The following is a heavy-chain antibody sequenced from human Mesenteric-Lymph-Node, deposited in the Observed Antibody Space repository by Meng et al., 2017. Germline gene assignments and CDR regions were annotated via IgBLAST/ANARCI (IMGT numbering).Heavy chain of an antibody. CDR1: GHSFTDYA. J-gene: IGHJ3*02. CDR2: INVGNGNT. D-gene: IGHD3-10*01. CDR3: ARFGELSPDAFDI. Sequence: ASVKVSCKASGHSFTDYAMHWVRQAPGQSLEWMGWINVGNGNTRYTQRFQGRVTITWDSSASTTYMELSGLTSEDTAVYYCARFGELSPDAFDIWGQGTMVTVSS. V-gene: IGHV1-3*01.